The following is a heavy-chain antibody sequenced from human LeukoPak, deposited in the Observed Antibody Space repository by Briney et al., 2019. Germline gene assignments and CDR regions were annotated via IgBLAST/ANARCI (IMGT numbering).Heavy chain of an antibody. CDR3: ARHRAVAGHDY. D-gene: IGHD6-19*01. J-gene: IGHJ4*02. CDR2: IYYSGSI. V-gene: IGHV4-59*08. Sequence: SETLSLTCTVSGGSIINYYWSWIRQPPGKGLEWIGYIYYSGSINYNPSLKSRVTISVDTSKNQFSLKLSSVTAADTAVYYCARHRAVAGHDYWGQGTLVIVSS. CDR1: GGSIINYY.